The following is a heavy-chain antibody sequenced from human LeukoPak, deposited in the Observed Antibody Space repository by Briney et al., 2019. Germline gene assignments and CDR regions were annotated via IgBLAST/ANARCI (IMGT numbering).Heavy chain of an antibody. Sequence: APGRVSSKPSVATFTSYAISLVRQAPGHGLEWRGGIIPIFGIANYAHKLQGRVTITADESTSTAYMELSRLRAEGTAVYYCARESHCSSASCYAEAFDIWGQGTMVTVSS. CDR1: VATFTSYA. D-gene: IGHD2-2*01. CDR3: ARESHCSSASCYAEAFDI. J-gene: IGHJ3*02. V-gene: IGHV1-69*13. CDR2: IIPIFGIA.